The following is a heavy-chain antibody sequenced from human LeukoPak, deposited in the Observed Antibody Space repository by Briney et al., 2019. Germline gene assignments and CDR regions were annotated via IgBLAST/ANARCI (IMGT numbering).Heavy chain of an antibody. CDR1: GFTFSSYG. CDR2: ISYDGSNK. J-gene: IGHJ4*02. V-gene: IGHV3-30*03. Sequence: PGGSLRLSCAAAGFTFSSYGMHWVRQAPGKGLEWVAVISYDGSNKYYADSVKGRFTISRDNSKNTLYLQMDSLRIEDTAVYYCARYNTGRGDHWGQGTLVTVSS. D-gene: IGHD2-8*02. CDR3: ARYNTGRGDH.